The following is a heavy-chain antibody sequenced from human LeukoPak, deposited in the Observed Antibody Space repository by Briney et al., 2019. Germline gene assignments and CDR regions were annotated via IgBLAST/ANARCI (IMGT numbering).Heavy chain of an antibody. CDR3: AREGPRPNLRIAVAERQNAFDI. Sequence: PSETLSLACTVSGGSISSSSYYWGWIRQPPGKGLEWIGSIYYSGSTYYNPSLKSRVTISVDTSKNQFSLKLSSVTAADTAVYYCAREGPRPNLRIAVAERQNAFDIWGQGTMVTVSS. CDR2: IYYSGST. CDR1: GGSISSSSYY. D-gene: IGHD6-19*01. J-gene: IGHJ3*02. V-gene: IGHV4-39*07.